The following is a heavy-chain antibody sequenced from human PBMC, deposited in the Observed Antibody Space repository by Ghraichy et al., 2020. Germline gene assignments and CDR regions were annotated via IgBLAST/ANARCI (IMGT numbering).Heavy chain of an antibody. CDR1: GYTFTSYD. CDR2: MNPNSGNT. J-gene: IGHJ6*02. CDR3: ARGRMSIVATKQGTEYYYYGMDV. D-gene: IGHD5-12*01. Sequence: ASVKVSCKASGYTFTSYDINWVRQATGQGLEWMGWMNPNSGNTGYAQKFQGRVTMTRNTSISTAYMELSSLRSEDTAVYYCARGRMSIVATKQGTEYYYYGMDVWGQGTTVTVSS. V-gene: IGHV1-8*01.